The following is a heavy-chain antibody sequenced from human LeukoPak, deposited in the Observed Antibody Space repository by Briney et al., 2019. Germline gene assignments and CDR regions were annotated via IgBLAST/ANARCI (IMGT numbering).Heavy chain of an antibody. D-gene: IGHD3-9*01. CDR1: GFTFSSYS. V-gene: IGHV3-21*01. CDR2: ISSSSSYI. CDR3: AREGWLLSWEYYYYYMDV. J-gene: IGHJ6*03. Sequence: PGGSLRLSCAASGFTFSSYSMNWVRQAPGKGLEWVSSISSSSSYIYYADSVKGRFTISRDNAKNSLYLQMNSLRAEDTAVYYCAREGWLLSWEYYYYYMDVWGKGTTVTVSS.